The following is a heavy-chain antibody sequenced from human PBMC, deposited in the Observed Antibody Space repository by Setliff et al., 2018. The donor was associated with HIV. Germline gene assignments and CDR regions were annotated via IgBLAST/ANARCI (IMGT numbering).Heavy chain of an antibody. J-gene: IGHJ3*02. CDR2: IFYSRIT. Sequence: SETLSLTCTVSGGSFTSRSYYWGWIRQPPGKGLEWIGSIFYSRITYYNPSLKSRVTISVDTSKNQFSLNLTSVTAADTAVYYCARSKTFYDFWGGYYTHGAFKIWGLGTMVTVSS. V-gene: IGHV4-39*01. CDR1: GGSFTSRSYY. D-gene: IGHD3-3*01. CDR3: ARSKTFYDFWGGYYTHGAFKI.